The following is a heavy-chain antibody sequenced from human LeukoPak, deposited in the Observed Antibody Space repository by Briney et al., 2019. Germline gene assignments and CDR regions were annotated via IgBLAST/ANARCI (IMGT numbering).Heavy chain of an antibody. CDR2: ISGSGGST. CDR1: GFTFSNYW. J-gene: IGHJ4*02. CDR3: ARDMPDIVVVPAAIGY. D-gene: IGHD2-2*01. Sequence: PGGSLRLSCAASGFTFSNYWMHWVRQAPGKGLEWVSAISGSGGSTYYADSVKGRFTISRDNSKNTLYLQMNSLRAEDTAVYYCARDMPDIVVVPAAIGYWGQGTLVTVSS. V-gene: IGHV3-23*01.